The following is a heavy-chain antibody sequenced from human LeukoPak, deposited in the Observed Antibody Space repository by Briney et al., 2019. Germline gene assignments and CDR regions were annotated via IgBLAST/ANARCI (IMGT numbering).Heavy chain of an antibody. CDR1: GGSISSYY. Sequence: PSETLSLTCTVSGGSISSYYWSWIRQPPGKGLEWIGYTYYSGSTNYNPSLKSRVTISVDTSKNQFPLKLSSVTAADTAVYYCARRDFWSGARGAFDIWGQGTMVTVSS. V-gene: IGHV4-59*01. CDR2: TYYSGST. CDR3: ARRDFWSGARGAFDI. D-gene: IGHD3-3*01. J-gene: IGHJ3*02.